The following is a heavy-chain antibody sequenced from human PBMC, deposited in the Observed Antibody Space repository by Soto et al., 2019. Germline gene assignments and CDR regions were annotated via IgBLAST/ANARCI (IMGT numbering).Heavy chain of an antibody. Sequence: GGSLRLSCAASGFALSSYNMHWVRQVPGKGLEWVALTSYDGADKRYADSVRGRFTISRDNPKSTVYLQMNSLRAEDTAVYYCARDPLLRFFDGLLYYFDSWGQGSLVTVSS. D-gene: IGHD3-9*01. CDR1: GFALSSYN. CDR3: ARDPLLRFFDGLLYYFDS. V-gene: IGHV3-30*03. CDR2: TSYDGADK. J-gene: IGHJ4*02.